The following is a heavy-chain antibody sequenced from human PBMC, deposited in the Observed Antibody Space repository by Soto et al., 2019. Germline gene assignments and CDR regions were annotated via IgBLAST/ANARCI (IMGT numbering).Heavy chain of an antibody. CDR3: ARSYSVSSGYSVDP. J-gene: IGHJ5*02. CDR2: IYYSGSI. D-gene: IGHD3-22*01. Sequence: QVQLQESGPGLVKPSETLSLTCTVSGGSFSSYYWSWIRQPPGKGLEWIGYIYYSGSINYNPSRKSRGTMSVHTSTAQFSLKVSSVIVSATAVYYCARSYSVSSGYSVDPWGQGTLVTVSS. V-gene: IGHV4-59*08. CDR1: GGSFSSYY.